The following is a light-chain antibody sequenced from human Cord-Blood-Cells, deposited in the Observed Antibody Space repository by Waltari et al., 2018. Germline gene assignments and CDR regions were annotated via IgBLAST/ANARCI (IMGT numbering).Light chain of an antibody. CDR3: QQYNNWPPWLT. J-gene: IGKJ4*01. CDR2: GAS. CDR1: QSFSSN. V-gene: IGKV3-15*01. Sequence: EIVMTQSPATLSVSPGERATLSCRASQSFSSNLAWYQQKPGQAPRLLIYGASTRATGIPAGFSGSGSGTEFTLTISSLQSEDFAVYYCQQYNNWPPWLTFGGGTKVEIK.